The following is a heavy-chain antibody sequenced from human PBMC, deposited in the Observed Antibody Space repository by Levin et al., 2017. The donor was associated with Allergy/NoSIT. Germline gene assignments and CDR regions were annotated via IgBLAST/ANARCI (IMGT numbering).Heavy chain of an antibody. CDR1: GFTFDDYA. J-gene: IGHJ3*02. CDR2: ISWNSGSI. Sequence: SLKISCAASGFTFDDYAMHWVRQAPGKGLEWVSGISWNSGSIGYADSVKGRFTISRDNAKNSLYLQMNSLRAEDTALYYCAKDNQVPADAFDIWGQGTMVTVSS. CDR3: AKDNQVPADAFDI. V-gene: IGHV3-9*01. D-gene: IGHD2-2*01.